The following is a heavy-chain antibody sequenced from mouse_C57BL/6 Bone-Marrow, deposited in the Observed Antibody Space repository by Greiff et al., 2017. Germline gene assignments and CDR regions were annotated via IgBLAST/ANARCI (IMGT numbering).Heavy chain of an antibody. CDR2: LDPSDSYT. D-gene: IGHD1-1*01. CDR3: ARTVTTVVPYWYFDV. Sequence: QVQLQQPGAELVMPGASVKLSCKASGYTFTSYWMHWVQQRPGQGLEWIGELDPSDSYTNYNQKFTGTSPLTVDKSSSTAYMQLSSLKSEDSAVYYCARTVTTVVPYWYFDVWGTGTTVTVA. J-gene: IGHJ1*03. V-gene: IGHV1-69*01. CDR1: GYTFTSYW.